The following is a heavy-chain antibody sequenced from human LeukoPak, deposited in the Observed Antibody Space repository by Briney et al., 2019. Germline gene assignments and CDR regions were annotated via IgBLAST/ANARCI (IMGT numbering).Heavy chain of an antibody. V-gene: IGHV3-23*01. J-gene: IGHJ4*02. Sequence: GGSLRLSCAASGFTFSSYAMSWVRQAPGKGLEWVSAISGSGGSTYYADSVKGRFTISRDNSKNTLYLQMNSLRAEDTAVYYCAKHYSSSTRHGLDYWGQGTLVTVSS. D-gene: IGHD6-13*01. CDR3: AKHYSSSTRHGLDY. CDR1: GFTFSSYA. CDR2: ISGSGGST.